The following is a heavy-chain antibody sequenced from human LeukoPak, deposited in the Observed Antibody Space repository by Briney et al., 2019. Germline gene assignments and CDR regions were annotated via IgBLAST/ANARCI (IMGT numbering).Heavy chain of an antibody. D-gene: IGHD4-11*01. V-gene: IGHV4-61*03. Sequence: PSETLSLTCSVSGGSISSSSYYWGWIRQPPGKGLEWIGYVDHTGSTKFNPSLNGRVSVSRDTSNNFFSPRLRSVTAADTAVYFCARGRVSSSTWYSTYYYFFYMDFWGKGTTVTVSS. CDR2: VDHTGST. CDR1: GGSISSSSYY. J-gene: IGHJ6*03. CDR3: ARGRVSSSTWYSTYYYFFYMDF.